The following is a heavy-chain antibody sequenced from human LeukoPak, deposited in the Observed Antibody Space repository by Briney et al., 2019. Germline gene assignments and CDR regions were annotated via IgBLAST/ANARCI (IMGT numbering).Heavy chain of an antibody. CDR1: GYTFTSYG. V-gene: IGHV1-18*01. J-gene: IGHJ5*02. CDR2: ISAYNGNT. CDR3: AREPPYYYDSKGFDP. D-gene: IGHD3-22*01. Sequence: ASVKVSRKASGYTFTSYGISWVRQAPGQGLEWMGWISAYNGNTNYAQKLQGRVTMTTDTSTSTAYMELRSLRSDDTAVYYCAREPPYYYDSKGFDPWGQGTLVTVSS.